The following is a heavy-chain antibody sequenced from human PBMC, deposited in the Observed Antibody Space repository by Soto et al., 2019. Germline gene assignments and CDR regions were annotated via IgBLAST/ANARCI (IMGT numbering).Heavy chain of an antibody. D-gene: IGHD6-13*01. CDR2: IYIGGST. Sequence: EVQLVESGGGLIQPGGSLRLSCAASGFTVSNNYMRWVRQAPGKGLAWVSLIYIGGSTHYADSVKGRFTISRDNSKNTLYLQMNSLRVEDTAVYYCARDPPGIAASGGGGWGQGTLVTVSS. J-gene: IGHJ4*02. V-gene: IGHV3-53*01. CDR3: ARDPPGIAASGGGG. CDR1: GFTVSNNY.